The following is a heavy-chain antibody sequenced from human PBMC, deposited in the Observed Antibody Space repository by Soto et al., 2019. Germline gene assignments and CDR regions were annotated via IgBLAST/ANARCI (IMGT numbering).Heavy chain of an antibody. V-gene: IGHV2-5*02. CDR3: APLTPPYYYDSSGYYVGFDY. J-gene: IGHJ4*02. D-gene: IGHD3-22*01. CDR1: GFSLSTSGVG. CDR2: IYWDDDK. Sequence: GPTLVNPTQTLTLTCTFSGFSLSTSGVGVGWIRQPPGKALEWLALIYWDDDKRYSPSLKSRLTITKDTSKNQVVLAMTNMDPVDTATYYCAPLTPPYYYDSSGYYVGFDYWGQGTQVTVSS.